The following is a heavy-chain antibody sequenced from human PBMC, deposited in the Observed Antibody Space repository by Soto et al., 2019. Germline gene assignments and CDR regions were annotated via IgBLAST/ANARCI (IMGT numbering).Heavy chain of an antibody. V-gene: IGHV1-46*01. Sequence: ASVKVSCKASGYTFTSYYMHGVRQAPGQGLEWMGIINPSGGSTSYAQKFQGRVTMNRDTSTSTVYMELRSLRSEDTAVYYCARAGDSIRITSGSLSPPEYWGQGTLVTVSP. CDR3: ARAGDSIRITSGSLSPPEY. D-gene: IGHD3-3*01. J-gene: IGHJ4*02. CDR1: GYTFTSYY. CDR2: INPSGGST.